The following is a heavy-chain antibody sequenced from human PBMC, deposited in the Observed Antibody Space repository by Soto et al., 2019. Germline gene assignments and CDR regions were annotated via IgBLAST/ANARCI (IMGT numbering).Heavy chain of an antibody. CDR3: ARDKGAEGDYVFGWFDP. J-gene: IGHJ5*02. V-gene: IGHV3-7*01. CDR1: GFTFNNYW. CDR2: IKQDGSEK. D-gene: IGHD4-17*01. Sequence: GGSLRLSCAASGFTFNNYWMSWVRQAPGKGLEWVANIKQDGSEKYYVDSVKGRFTISRDNAKNSLYLQMNSLRAEDTAFYYCARDKGAEGDYVFGWFDPWGQGTLVTVSS.